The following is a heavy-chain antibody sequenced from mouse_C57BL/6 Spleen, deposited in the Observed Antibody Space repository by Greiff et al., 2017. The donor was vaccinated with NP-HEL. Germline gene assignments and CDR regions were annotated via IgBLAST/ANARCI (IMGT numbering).Heavy chain of an antibody. D-gene: IGHD1-1*02. CDR2: ISYDGSN. J-gene: IGHJ2*01. CDR3: ARGWPDY. CDR1: GYSITSGYY. Sequence: DVKLQESGPGLVKPSQSLSLTCSVTGYSITSGYYWNWIRQFPGNKLEWMGYISYDGSNNYNPSLKNRISITRDTSKNQFFLKLNSVTTEDTATYYCARGWPDYWGQGTTLTVSS. V-gene: IGHV3-6*01.